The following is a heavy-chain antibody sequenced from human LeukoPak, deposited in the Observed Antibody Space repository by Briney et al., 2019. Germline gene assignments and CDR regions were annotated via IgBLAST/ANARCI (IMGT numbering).Heavy chain of an antibody. CDR3: AKAFDGSLH. D-gene: IGHD2-15*01. J-gene: IGHJ4*02. CDR2: ISGSGGST. Sequence: GGSLRLSCAASGFTFSSYAMSWVRQAPGKGLDWVSTISGSGGSTYYADSVKGRFTIYRDNSKNTMYLQMNSLRAEDTAVYYCAKAFDGSLHWGQGTLVTVSS. CDR1: GFTFSSYA. V-gene: IGHV3-23*01.